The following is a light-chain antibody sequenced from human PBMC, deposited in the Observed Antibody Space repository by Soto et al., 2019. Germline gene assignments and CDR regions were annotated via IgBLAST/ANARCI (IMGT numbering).Light chain of an antibody. CDR3: QTWGSGIVV. CDR2: LNSDGSH. V-gene: IGLV4-69*01. Sequence: QLVLTQSPSASASLGASVKLTCTLSSGHSNYAIAWHQQQSEKGPRYLMKLNSDGSHSKGDGIPDRFSGSSSGAERYLPISSLQYEDEADYYCQTWGSGIVVFGGGTKVTVL. CDR1: SGHSNYA. J-gene: IGLJ2*01.